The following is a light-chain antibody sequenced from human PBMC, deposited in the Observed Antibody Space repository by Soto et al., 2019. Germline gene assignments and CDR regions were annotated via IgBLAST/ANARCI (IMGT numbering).Light chain of an antibody. V-gene: IGKV2-28*01. CDR2: VGS. CDR1: QSLLHTNGYNY. Sequence: DVVMTQSPLSLPVTPGEPASISCRSSQSLLHTNGYNYLHWYRQKPGQSPQLLIYVGSNRASGVHDRFSGNGSGTDFTLKISEVATEDVGVYYCMQALQTPWTFGQGTKVEIK. CDR3: MQALQTPWT. J-gene: IGKJ1*01.